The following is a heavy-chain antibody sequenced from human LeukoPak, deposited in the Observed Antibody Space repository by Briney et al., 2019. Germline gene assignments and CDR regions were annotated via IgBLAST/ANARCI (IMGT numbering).Heavy chain of an antibody. Sequence: AGGSLRLSCAASGFTFNSHAMSWIRQAPGKGLEWVSTLSGSAFTYYADSVKGRFTISRDTSKNTLFLHMNTLRVEDTAVYYCAKGSQESPRTILDAFDIWGQGTMVSVSS. CDR3: AKGSQESPRTILDAFDI. CDR2: LSGSAFT. CDR1: GFTFNSHA. D-gene: IGHD1-1*01. J-gene: IGHJ3*02. V-gene: IGHV3-23*01.